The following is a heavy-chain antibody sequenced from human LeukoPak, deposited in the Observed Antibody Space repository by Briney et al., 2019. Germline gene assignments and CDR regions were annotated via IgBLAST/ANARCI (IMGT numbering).Heavy chain of an antibody. J-gene: IGHJ4*02. CDR2: LYSGGRT. V-gene: IGHV3-53*01. CDR3: ARDSGAPAVHFDY. D-gene: IGHD2-2*01. Sequence: PGGSLRLSCAASGFTVSSYYMNWVRQAPGKGLEWVSVLYSGGRTYYADSVKGRFTISRDNSKNTLYLQMNSLRAEDTAVYYCARDSGAPAVHFDYWGQGTLVTVSS. CDR1: GFTVSSYY.